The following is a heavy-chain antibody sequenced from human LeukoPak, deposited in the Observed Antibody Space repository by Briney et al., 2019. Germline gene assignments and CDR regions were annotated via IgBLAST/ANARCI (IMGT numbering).Heavy chain of an antibody. CDR2: INHSGST. Sequence: PSETLSLTCAVYGGSFSGYYWSWIRQPPGKGLEWIGEINHSGSTNYNPSLKSRVTISVDTSKNQFSLKLSSVTAADTAVYYCARGDGIVGATTLYYFDYWGQGTLVTVSS. J-gene: IGHJ4*02. CDR3: ARGDGIVGATTLYYFDY. V-gene: IGHV4-34*01. D-gene: IGHD1-26*01. CDR1: GGSFSGYY.